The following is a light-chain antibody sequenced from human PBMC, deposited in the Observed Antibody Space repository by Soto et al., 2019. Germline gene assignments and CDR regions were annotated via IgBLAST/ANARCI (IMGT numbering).Light chain of an antibody. V-gene: IGKV3-11*01. Sequence: EIVLTQSPSTLCLSPGERATLSCRASENVYNYLAWYQQIPGQPPRLLIYDASNRAAGVPARFSGSGSGTDFTLTISSLEPEDFAVYYCQQRNDWPRTFGQGTKVDIK. CDR3: QQRNDWPRT. J-gene: IGKJ1*01. CDR2: DAS. CDR1: ENVYNY.